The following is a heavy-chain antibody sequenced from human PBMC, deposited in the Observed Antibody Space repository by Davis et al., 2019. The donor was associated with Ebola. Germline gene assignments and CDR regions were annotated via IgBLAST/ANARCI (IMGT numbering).Heavy chain of an antibody. D-gene: IGHD3-3*01. CDR2: ISGSGGST. CDR1: GFTFSSYA. J-gene: IGHJ6*04. CDR3: AKSGLSFGVVKYHYGMDA. Sequence: PGGSLRLSCAASGFTFSSYAMSWVRQAPGKGLEWVSAISGSGGSTYYADSVKGRFTISRDNSKNTLYLQMNSLRAEDTAVYYCAKSGLSFGVVKYHYGMDAWGKGTTVTVSS. V-gene: IGHV3-23*01.